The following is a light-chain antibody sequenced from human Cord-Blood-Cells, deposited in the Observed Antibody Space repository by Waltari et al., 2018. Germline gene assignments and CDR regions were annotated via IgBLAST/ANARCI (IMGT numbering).Light chain of an antibody. J-gene: IGLJ2*01. CDR3: QSYDSSLSGVV. CDR1: GPNIGAGNN. V-gene: IGLV1-40*01. CDR2: GNS. Sequence: QSVLTQPPSLSGAPGRRATISGTGTGPNIGAGNNLHGSQPLPGKAPKPLIYGNSNRPSGVPDRFAGSKSGTSASLAITGLQAEDEADYYCQSYDSSLSGVVFGGGTKLTVL.